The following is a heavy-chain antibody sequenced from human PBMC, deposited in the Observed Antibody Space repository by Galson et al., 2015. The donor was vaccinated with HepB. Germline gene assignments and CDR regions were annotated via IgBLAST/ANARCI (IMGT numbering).Heavy chain of an antibody. CDR3: ARIMGATGERDTFDI. CDR2: IYWDDDK. CDR1: GFSLSTSGVG. Sequence: PALVKPTQPLTLTCTFSGFSLSTSGVGVGWIRQPPGKALEWLALIYWDDDKRYSPSLKSRLAITKDTSKNQVVLTMTNMDPVDTATYYCARIMGATGERDTFDIWGQGTMVTVSS. D-gene: IGHD1-26*01. V-gene: IGHV2-5*02. J-gene: IGHJ3*02.